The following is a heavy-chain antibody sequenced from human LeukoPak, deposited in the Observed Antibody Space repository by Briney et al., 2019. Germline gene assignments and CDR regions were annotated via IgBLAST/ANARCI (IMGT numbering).Heavy chain of an antibody. Sequence: PGGSLRLSCAASGFTFSSYWMHWVRQAPGKGLVWVSRINSDGSSTTYADSVKGRFTISRDNAKNSLYLQMNSLRAGDTAVYYCASHYGDYSFFDYWGQGTLVTVSS. CDR3: ASHYGDYSFFDY. V-gene: IGHV3-74*01. J-gene: IGHJ4*02. D-gene: IGHD4-17*01. CDR1: GFTFSSYW. CDR2: INSDGSST.